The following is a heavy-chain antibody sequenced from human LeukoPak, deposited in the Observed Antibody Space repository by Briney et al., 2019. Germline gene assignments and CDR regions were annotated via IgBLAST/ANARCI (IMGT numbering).Heavy chain of an antibody. CDR3: ARVNGLRYFDWLSFSYYYYYMDV. J-gene: IGHJ6*03. D-gene: IGHD3-9*01. V-gene: IGHV1-18*01. Sequence: ASVKVSCKASGYTFTSYGIGWVRQAPGQGLEWMGWISAYNGNTNYAQKLQGRVTMTTDTSTSTAYMELRSLRSDDTAVYYCARVNGLRYFDWLSFSYYYYYMDVWGKGTTVTISS. CDR2: ISAYNGNT. CDR1: GYTFTSYG.